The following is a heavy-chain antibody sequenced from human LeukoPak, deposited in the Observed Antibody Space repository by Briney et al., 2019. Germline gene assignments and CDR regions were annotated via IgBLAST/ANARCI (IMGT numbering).Heavy chain of an antibody. D-gene: IGHD3-10*01. CDR2: VSTSGNT. V-gene: IGHV4-4*07. CDR3: ARAALAFMSYYFDY. Sequence: PSETLSLTCTVSGGSISSFYWSWIRQPAGKGLEWIGRVSTSGNTNYNPSLKSRVTMSVDTSKNQFSLKLSSVTAADTAVYYCARAALAFMSYYFDYRGQGTLVTVSS. CDR1: GGSISSFY. J-gene: IGHJ4*02.